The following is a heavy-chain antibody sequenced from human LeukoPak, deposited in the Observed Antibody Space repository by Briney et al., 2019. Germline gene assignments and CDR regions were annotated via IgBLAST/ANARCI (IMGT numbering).Heavy chain of an antibody. CDR3: ARRSGWPVAFDY. CDR2: IYYSGST. CDR1: AGSISSSSYY. V-gene: IGHV4-39*07. Sequence: SETLSLTCTVSAGSISSSSYYWGWIRQPPGKGLEWIGSIYYSGSTYYNPSLKSRVTISVDTSKNQFSLKLSSVTAADTAVYYCARRSGWPVAFDYWGQGTLVTVSS. J-gene: IGHJ4*02. D-gene: IGHD6-19*01.